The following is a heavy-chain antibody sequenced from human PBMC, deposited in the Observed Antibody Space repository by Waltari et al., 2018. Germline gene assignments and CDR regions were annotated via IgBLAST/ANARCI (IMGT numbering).Heavy chain of an antibody. CDR2: IYSGGTI. CDR1: GFTVSSNY. V-gene: IGHV3-53*02. D-gene: IGHD4-4*01. CDR3: ARGSINYTNYFDY. J-gene: IGHJ4*02. Sequence: EVQLVATGGGLIQPGGSLRLSCAASGFTVSSNYMSWVRQAPGKGLEWVSVIYSGGTIYYADSVKGRFTISRDNSKNTVYLQMNSLRADDTAVYYCARGSINYTNYFDYWGQGTLVTVSS.